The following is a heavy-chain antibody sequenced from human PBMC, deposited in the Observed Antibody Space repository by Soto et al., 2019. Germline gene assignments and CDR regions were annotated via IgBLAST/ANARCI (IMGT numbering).Heavy chain of an antibody. J-gene: IGHJ4*02. CDR1: GGSIISDYYY. D-gene: IGHD3-9*01. CDR3: ARGMAEEQIFYYFDY. V-gene: IGHV4-31*03. Sequence: SETLSLTCTVSGGSIISDYYYWSWIRQHPGKGLEWIGYLYYSGSTYYNPSLKSRVTMSVDTSKNQFSLRLRSVTAADTAVYYCARGMAEEQIFYYFDYWGQGALVTVSS. CDR2: LYYSGST.